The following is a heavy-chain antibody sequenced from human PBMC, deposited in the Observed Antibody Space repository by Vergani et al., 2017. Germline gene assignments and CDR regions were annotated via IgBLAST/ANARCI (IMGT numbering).Heavy chain of an antibody. D-gene: IGHD6-13*01. Sequence: QVQLQQWGAGLLKPSETLSLTCAVYGGSFSGYYWRWIRKPPGKGLEWIGEINHSGSTNYNPSLKSRVTISVDTSKNQFSLKLSSVTAADTAVYYCAIIAAAGRHYYYYMDVWGKGTTVTVSS. V-gene: IGHV4-34*01. J-gene: IGHJ6*03. CDR1: GGSFSGYY. CDR3: AIIAAAGRHYYYYMDV. CDR2: INHSGST.